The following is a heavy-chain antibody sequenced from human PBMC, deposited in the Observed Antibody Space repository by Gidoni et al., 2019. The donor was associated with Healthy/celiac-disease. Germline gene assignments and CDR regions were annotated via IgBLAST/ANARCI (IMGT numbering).Heavy chain of an antibody. CDR1: GYSISSGYY. D-gene: IGHD5-12*01. Sequence: QVQLQESGPGLVKPSETLSLTCAVSGYSISSGYYWGWIRQPPGKGLEWIGSIYHSGSTYYNPSLKSRVTISVDTSKNQFSLKLSSVTAADTAVYYCARDTPEMATDYWGQGTLVTVSS. V-gene: IGHV4-38-2*02. J-gene: IGHJ4*02. CDR2: IYHSGST. CDR3: ARDTPEMATDY.